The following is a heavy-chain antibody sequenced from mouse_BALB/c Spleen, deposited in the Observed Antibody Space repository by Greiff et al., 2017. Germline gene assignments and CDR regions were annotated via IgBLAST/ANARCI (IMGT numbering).Heavy chain of an antibody. CDR3: ARGYDCYYAMDY. CDR1: GYAFSSYW. J-gene: IGHJ4*01. V-gene: IGHV1-80*01. D-gene: IGHD2-2*01. Sequence: QVQLKESGAELVRPGSSVKISCKASGYAFSSYWMNWVKQRPGQGLEWIGQIYPGDGDTNYNGKFKGKATLTADKSSSTAYMQLSSLTSEDSAVYFCARGYDCYYAMDYWGQGTSVTVSS. CDR2: IYPGDGDT.